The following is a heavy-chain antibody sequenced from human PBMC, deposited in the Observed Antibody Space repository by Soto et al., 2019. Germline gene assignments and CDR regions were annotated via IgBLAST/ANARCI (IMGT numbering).Heavy chain of an antibody. Sequence: PGGSLRLSCAASGFTFSSYWMSWVRQAPGKGLEWVANIKQDGSEKYYVDSVKGRFTISRDNAKNSLYLQMNSLRAEDTAVYYCARPITGTTLAFDIWGQGTMVTVSS. J-gene: IGHJ3*02. CDR3: ARPITGTTLAFDI. CDR2: IKQDGSEK. V-gene: IGHV3-7*01. CDR1: GFTFSSYW. D-gene: IGHD1-20*01.